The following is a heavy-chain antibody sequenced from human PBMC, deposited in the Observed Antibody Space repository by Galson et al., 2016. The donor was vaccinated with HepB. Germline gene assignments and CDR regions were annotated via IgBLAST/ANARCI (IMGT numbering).Heavy chain of an antibody. V-gene: IGHV3-21*01. CDR3: AKYSSGSSYYYYYGMDV. CDR1: GFTFSSYN. J-gene: IGHJ6*02. Sequence: SLRLSCAASGFTFSSYNLNWVRQAPGKGLEWVSSISSSSPYTYYADSAKGRFTISRGNAKNSLYLQMNSLRAEDTAVYYCAKYSSGSSYYYYYGMDVWGQGTTVTVSS. CDR2: ISSSSPYT. D-gene: IGHD3-10*01.